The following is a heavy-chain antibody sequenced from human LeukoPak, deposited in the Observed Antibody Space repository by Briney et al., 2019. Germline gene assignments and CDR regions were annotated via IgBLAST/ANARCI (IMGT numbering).Heavy chain of an antibody. CDR2: INWNGGST. CDR3: ARDFNSGNYYDSSGYSLDY. Sequence: GGSLRLSCAASGFTFDDYGMSWVRQAPGKGLEWVSGINWNGGSTGYADSVKGRFTISRDNAKNSLYLQMNSLRAEDTAVYYCARDFNSGNYYDSSGYSLDYWGQGTLVTVSS. D-gene: IGHD3-22*01. J-gene: IGHJ4*02. CDR1: GFTFDDYG. V-gene: IGHV3-20*04.